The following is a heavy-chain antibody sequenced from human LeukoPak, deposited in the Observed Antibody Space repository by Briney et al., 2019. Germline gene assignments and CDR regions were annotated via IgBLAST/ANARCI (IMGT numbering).Heavy chain of an antibody. CDR2: IKQDGSEK. Sequence: VQPGGSLRLSCAASGFTFNYYWMTWVRQAPGKGLEWVANIKQDGSEKYYVDSVKGRFTISRDNAKKSLYMQMNSLRAEDTAVYYCLRVFSGGLQLVPDNWFDPWGQGTLVTVSS. V-gene: IGHV3-7*05. D-gene: IGHD6-6*01. J-gene: IGHJ5*02. CDR1: GFTFNYYW. CDR3: LRVFSGGLQLVPDNWFDP.